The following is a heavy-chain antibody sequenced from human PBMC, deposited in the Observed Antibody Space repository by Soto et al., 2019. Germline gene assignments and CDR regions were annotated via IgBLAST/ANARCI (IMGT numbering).Heavy chain of an antibody. J-gene: IGHJ4*02. CDR3: ASGGPGGPLGH. CDR2: ISGGT. D-gene: IGHD3-10*01. V-gene: IGHV3-23*01. Sequence: DVQLLESGGGLLQPGGSLRLSCAASGFIFSAFDMSWVRQAPGKGLEWVSSISGGTYYADSVKGRFTISRDNSKNTLYLQMNGLRAEDTAVYYCASGGPGGPLGHWGQGTLVTVSS. CDR1: GFIFSAFD.